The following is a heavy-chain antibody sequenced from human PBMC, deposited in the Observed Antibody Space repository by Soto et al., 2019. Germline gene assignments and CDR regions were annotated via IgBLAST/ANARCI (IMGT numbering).Heavy chain of an antibody. J-gene: IGHJ4*02. V-gene: IGHV4-34*01. Sequence: SETLSLTCAVYGGSFSGYYWSLIRQPPGKGLEWIGEINHSGSTNYNPSLKSRVTISVDTSKNQFSLKLNSMTAADTAVYYCARHNYGSGSAYFDYWGQGTLVTVSS. D-gene: IGHD3-10*01. CDR2: INHSGST. CDR1: GGSFSGYY. CDR3: ARHNYGSGSAYFDY.